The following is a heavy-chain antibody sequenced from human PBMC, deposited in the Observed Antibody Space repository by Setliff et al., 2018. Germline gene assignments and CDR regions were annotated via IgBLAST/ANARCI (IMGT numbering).Heavy chain of an antibody. CDR2: TIPILGIA. CDR1: GFSFSTFG. V-gene: IGHV1-69*10. CDR3: ARRVGATDVWDY. J-gene: IGHJ4*02. Sequence: SVKVSCKTSGFSFSTFGFSWVRQAPGQGLEWMGGTIPILGIANYAQKFQGRVTITTDESTSTAYMELSSLRSEDTAVYYCARRVGATDVWDYWGQGTLVTVSS. D-gene: IGHD1-26*01.